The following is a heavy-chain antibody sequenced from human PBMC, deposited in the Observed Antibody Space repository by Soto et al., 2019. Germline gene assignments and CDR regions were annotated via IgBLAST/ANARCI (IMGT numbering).Heavy chain of an antibody. CDR2: IIPVFSTP. V-gene: IGHV1-69*13. CDR1: GCTFSSYA. J-gene: IGHJ3*01. Sequence: SVKVSCNASGCTFSSYAISWVRQAPGQGLEWMGGIIPVFSTPNYAQRFQGGVTITADESTSTAYMELSSLRSEDTAVYYCARDNGQRDYSDGILDAFHXWGQVTRVTVS. D-gene: IGHD3-22*01. CDR3: ARDNGQRDYSDGILDAFHX.